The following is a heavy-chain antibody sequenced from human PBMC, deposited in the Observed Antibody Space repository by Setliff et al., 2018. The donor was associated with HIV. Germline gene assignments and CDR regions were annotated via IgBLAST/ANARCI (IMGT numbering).Heavy chain of an antibody. D-gene: IGHD3-10*01. CDR3: ARAGVGAGAFDI. V-gene: IGHV4-34*01. CDR2: VSRGGST. J-gene: IGHJ3*02. Sequence: SETLSLTCGVDDGSFSGYSWSWIRQSPGKGLEWIGEVSRGGSTTYNPSLTGRVSVSVDTSKSQFSLKLTNVTAADAAVYYCARAGVGAGAFDIWGRGTMVTVSS. CDR1: DGSFSGYS.